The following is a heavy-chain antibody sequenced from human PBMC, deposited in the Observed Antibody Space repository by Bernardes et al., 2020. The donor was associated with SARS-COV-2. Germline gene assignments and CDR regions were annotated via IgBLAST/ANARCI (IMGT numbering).Heavy chain of an antibody. Sequence: GGSLRLSCAASGFTFSSYAMHWVRQAPGKGLEWVAVISYDGSNKYYADSVKGRFTISRDNSKNTLYLQMNSLRAEDTAVYYCARDKFRWEPTYYFDYWGQGTLVTVSS. CDR1: GFTFSSYA. V-gene: IGHV3-30-3*01. J-gene: IGHJ4*02. CDR2: ISYDGSNK. D-gene: IGHD1-26*01. CDR3: ARDKFRWEPTYYFDY.